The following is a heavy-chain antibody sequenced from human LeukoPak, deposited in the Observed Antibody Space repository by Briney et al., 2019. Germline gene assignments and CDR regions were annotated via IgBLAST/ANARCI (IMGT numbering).Heavy chain of an antibody. Sequence: ASMKVSCKTSEYTFTGYYIHWMRQAPGQGLEWMGWINFNTGGTNYAQKFQGRVTMTSDTSISALYMELSGLIPDDTAIYYCARSSYYYGLDVWGQGTTVTVSS. J-gene: IGHJ6*02. CDR2: INFNTGGT. CDR1: EYTFTGYY. CDR3: ARSSYYYGLDV. V-gene: IGHV1-2*02.